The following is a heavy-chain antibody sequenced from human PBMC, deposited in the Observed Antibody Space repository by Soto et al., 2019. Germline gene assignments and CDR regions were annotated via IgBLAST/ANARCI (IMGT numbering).Heavy chain of an antibody. CDR3: AEMLVVPKPMEQYYYGMDV. CDR2: IYHSGST. CDR1: GGSISSSNW. Sequence: SETLSLTCAVSGGSISSSNWWSWVRQPPGKGLEWIGEIYHSGSTNYNPSLKGRVTISVDKSKNQFSLKLSSVTAADTAVYYFAEMLVVPKPMEQYYYGMDVWGQGTTVTVSS. J-gene: IGHJ6*02. D-gene: IGHD3-22*01. V-gene: IGHV4-4*02.